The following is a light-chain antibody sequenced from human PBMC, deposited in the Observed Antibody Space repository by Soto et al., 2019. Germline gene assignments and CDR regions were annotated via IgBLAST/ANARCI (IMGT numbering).Light chain of an antibody. CDR3: QQSYSTPRT. J-gene: IGKJ1*01. Sequence: IHLTQSPSTPSASVGDSFTINYRASQSINTWLAWYQHKAGKAPKLLIYRASSLERGVPSRFSGSGSGTDFTLTISSLQPEDFATYYCQQSYSTPRTFGQGTKVDIK. V-gene: IGKV1-5*03. CDR1: QSINTW. CDR2: RAS.